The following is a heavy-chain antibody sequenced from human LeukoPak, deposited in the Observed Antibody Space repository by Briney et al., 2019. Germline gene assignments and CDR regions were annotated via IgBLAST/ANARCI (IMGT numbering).Heavy chain of an antibody. V-gene: IGHV4-34*01. D-gene: IGHD4-17*01. CDR3: ARDGDYVGDY. Sequence: PSETLSLTCAVYGGSFSGYYWSWIRQPPGKGLEWIGEINHSGSTNYNPSLKSRVTISVDTSKNQFSLKLSSVTAADTAVYYCARDGDYVGDYWGQGTLVTVSS. CDR1: GGSFSGYY. CDR2: INHSGST. J-gene: IGHJ4*02.